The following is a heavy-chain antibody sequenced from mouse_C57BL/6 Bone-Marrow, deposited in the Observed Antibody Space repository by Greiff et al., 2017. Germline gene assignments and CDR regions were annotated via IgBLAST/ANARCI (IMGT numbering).Heavy chain of an antibody. V-gene: IGHV6-6*01. CDR3: TGYYYGRRAWFAY. J-gene: IGHJ3*01. Sequence: EVKVEESGGGLVQPGGSMKLSCAASGFTFSDAWMDWVRQSPEKGLEWVAEIRNKANNHATYYAESVEGRFTISRDDSKSSVYLQMNSLRAEDTGIYYCTGYYYGRRAWFAYWGQGTLVTVSA. CDR1: GFTFSDAW. CDR2: IRNKANNHAT. D-gene: IGHD1-1*01.